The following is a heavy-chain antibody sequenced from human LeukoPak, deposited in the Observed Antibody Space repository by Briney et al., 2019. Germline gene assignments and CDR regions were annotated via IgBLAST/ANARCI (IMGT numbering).Heavy chain of an antibody. D-gene: IGHD5-18*01. J-gene: IGHJ3*02. V-gene: IGHV3-21*04. CDR1: GFTFSAYS. CDR3: AKDATSYTYGFTGDAFDI. CDR2: ISGSARTI. Sequence: PGGSLRLSCVASGFTFSAYSMNWVRQAPGKGPEWVSSISGSARTIYDTDSVKGRFTTSRDNAKNSLYLQMNSLRAEDTAVYYCAKDATSYTYGFTGDAFDIWGQGTMVTVSS.